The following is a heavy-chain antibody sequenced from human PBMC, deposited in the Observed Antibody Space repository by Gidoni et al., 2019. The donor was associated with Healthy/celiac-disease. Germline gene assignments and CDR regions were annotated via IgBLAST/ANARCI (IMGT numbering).Heavy chain of an antibody. CDR2: ISYDGSNK. Sequence: QVQLVESGGGVVQPGRSLRLSCAASGFTFSSYGMHWVRQAPGKGLEWVAVISYDGSNKYYADSVKGRFTISRDNSKNTLYLQMNSLRAEDTAVYYCAKDLWFGELLMGLDYWGQGTLVTVSS. J-gene: IGHJ4*02. CDR1: GFTFSSYG. V-gene: IGHV3-30*18. D-gene: IGHD3-10*01. CDR3: AKDLWFGELLMGLDY.